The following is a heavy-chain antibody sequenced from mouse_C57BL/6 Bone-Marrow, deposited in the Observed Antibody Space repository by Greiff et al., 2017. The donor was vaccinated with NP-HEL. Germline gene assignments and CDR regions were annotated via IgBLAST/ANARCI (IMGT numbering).Heavy chain of an antibody. Sequence: VKLVESGPELVKPGASVKISCKASGYAFSSSWMNWVKQRPGKGLEWIGRIYPGDGDTNYNGKFKGKATLTADKSSSTAYMQLSSLTSEDSAVYFCARQDYYGSSYDYFDYWGQGTTLTVSS. CDR1: GYAFSSSW. D-gene: IGHD1-1*01. J-gene: IGHJ2*01. V-gene: IGHV1-82*01. CDR2: IYPGDGDT. CDR3: ARQDYYGSSYDYFDY.